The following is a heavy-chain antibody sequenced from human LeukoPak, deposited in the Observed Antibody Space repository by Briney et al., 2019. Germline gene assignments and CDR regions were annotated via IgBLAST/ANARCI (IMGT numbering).Heavy chain of an antibody. CDR2: ISGSGGST. Sequence: GGSLRLSCAASGFTFSSYAMSWVRQAPGKGLEWVSAISGSGGSTYYADSVKGRFTISRDNSKNTLYLQKKSLRAEDTAVYYCAKRAYFYGSGSYLDYWGQGTLVTVSS. D-gene: IGHD3-10*01. CDR1: GFTFSSYA. V-gene: IGHV3-23*01. J-gene: IGHJ4*02. CDR3: AKRAYFYGSGSYLDY.